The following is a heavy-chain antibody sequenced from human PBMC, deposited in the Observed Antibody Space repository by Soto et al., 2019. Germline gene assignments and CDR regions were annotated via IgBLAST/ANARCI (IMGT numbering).Heavy chain of an antibody. CDR1: GFTFSSYS. V-gene: IGHV3-48*01. CDR2: FSRSSSTI. CDR3: ARDHSSVAAARRPGFDY. D-gene: IGHD6-13*01. Sequence: GGSLRLSCAASGFTFSSYSMNWVRQAPGKGLEWVSYFSRSSSTIYYADAVKGRFTISRDNAKNSLYLQMNSLRAEDTAVYYCARDHSSVAAARRPGFDYWGQGTLVTVSS. J-gene: IGHJ4*02.